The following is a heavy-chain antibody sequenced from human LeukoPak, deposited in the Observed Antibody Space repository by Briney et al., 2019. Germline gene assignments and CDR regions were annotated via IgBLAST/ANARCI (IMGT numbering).Heavy chain of an antibody. CDR1: GFTFSSYW. CDR2: IKQDGSEK. Sequence: GGSLRLSCAASGFTFSSYWMSWVRQAPGKGLEWVANIKQDGSEKYYVDFVKGRFAIARDNAKNSLYLQMNSLRAEDTAVYYCARSDDFWSGYYWDYWGQGTLVTVSS. CDR3: ARSDDFWSGYYWDY. J-gene: IGHJ4*02. D-gene: IGHD3-3*01. V-gene: IGHV3-7*01.